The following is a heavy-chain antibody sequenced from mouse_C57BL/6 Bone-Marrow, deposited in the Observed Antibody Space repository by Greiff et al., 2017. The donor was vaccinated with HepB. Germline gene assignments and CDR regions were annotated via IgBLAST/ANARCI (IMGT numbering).Heavy chain of an antibody. J-gene: IGHJ1*03. CDR2: INPNNGGT. V-gene: IGHV1-18*01. Sequence: EVKLQQSGPELVKPGASVKIPCKASGYTFTDYNMDWVQQSHGKSLEWIGDINPNNGGTIYNQKFKGKDTLTVDKSSSTAYMELRSLTSEDTAVYYCARGGWLRGYFDVWGTGTTVTVAS. D-gene: IGHD1-1*02. CDR1: GYTFTDYN. CDR3: ARGGWLRGYFDV.